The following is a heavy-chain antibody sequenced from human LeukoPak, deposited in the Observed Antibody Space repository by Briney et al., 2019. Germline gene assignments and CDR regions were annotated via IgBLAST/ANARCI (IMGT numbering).Heavy chain of an antibody. Sequence: GGSLRLSCAASGFTFSSYAMSWVRQAPGKGLEWVSAISGSGGSTYYADSVKGRFTISRDNPKNTLYLQMNSLRAEDTAVYYCARLRITMVRGGKNWFDPWGQGTLVTVSS. CDR2: ISGSGGST. J-gene: IGHJ5*02. CDR3: ARLRITMVRGGKNWFDP. D-gene: IGHD3-10*01. CDR1: GFTFSSYA. V-gene: IGHV3-23*01.